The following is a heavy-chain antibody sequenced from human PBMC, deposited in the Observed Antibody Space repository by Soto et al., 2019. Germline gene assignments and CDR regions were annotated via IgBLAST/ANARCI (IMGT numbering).Heavy chain of an antibody. V-gene: IGHV1-46*01. CDR1: GYTIISYY. CDR2: INPSGGST. Sequence: ASVKVSCKASGYTIISYYMHWLRQTPGQGLEWMGIINPSGGSTSYAQKFQGRVTMTRDTSTSTVYMELSSLRSEDTAVYYCARGSRKEYCSSTSCPAGLNGFDPWGQGTLVTVSS. CDR3: ARGSRKEYCSSTSCPAGLNGFDP. J-gene: IGHJ5*02. D-gene: IGHD2-2*01.